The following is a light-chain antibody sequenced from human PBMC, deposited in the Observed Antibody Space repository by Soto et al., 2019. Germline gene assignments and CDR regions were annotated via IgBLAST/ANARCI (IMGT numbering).Light chain of an antibody. J-gene: IGKJ1*01. CDR2: TTT. V-gene: IGKV1-39*01. CDR3: QQGFSRPRT. Sequence: DIQMTQSPSSLSASVGDRVTITCRASQSIRSDLNWYQQRPGKAPKLLIYTTTNLESGVPPRFSGSRSGTDFTLTISNLQPEDFATYYCQQGFSRPRTFGQGTTVEVK. CDR1: QSIRSD.